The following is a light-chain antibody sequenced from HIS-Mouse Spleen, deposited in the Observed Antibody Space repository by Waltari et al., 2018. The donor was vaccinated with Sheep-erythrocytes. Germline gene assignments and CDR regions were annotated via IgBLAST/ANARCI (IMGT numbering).Light chain of an antibody. J-gene: IGLJ1*01. V-gene: IGLV2-11*01. CDR2: DVS. CDR3: CSYAGSYNHV. CDR1: SSDVGGDNY. Sequence: QSALTQPRSVSGSPGQSVTISCTGTSSDVGGDNYGSWYQQHPDKAPTLMIYDVSKRPSGVPDRFSGSKSGNTASLTISGLQAEDEADYYCCSYAGSYNHVFATGTKVTVL.